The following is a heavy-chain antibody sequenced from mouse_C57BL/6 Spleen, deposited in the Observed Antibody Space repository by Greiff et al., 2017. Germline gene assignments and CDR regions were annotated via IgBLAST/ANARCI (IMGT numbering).Heavy chain of an antibody. J-gene: IGHJ2*01. V-gene: IGHV1-4*01. D-gene: IGHD2-2*01. CDR3: ARFSTMVTINY. CDR1: GYTFTSYT. Sequence: VKLQESGAELARPGASVKMSCKASGYTFTSYTMHWVNQRPGQGLEWIGYINPSSGYTKYNQKFKDKATLTADKSSSTAYMQLSSLTSEDSAVYYCARFSTMVTINYWGQGTTLTVSS. CDR2: INPSSGYT.